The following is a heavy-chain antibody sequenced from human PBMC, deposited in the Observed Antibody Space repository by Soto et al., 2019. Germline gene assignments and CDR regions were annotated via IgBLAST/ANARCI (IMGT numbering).Heavy chain of an antibody. CDR1: GGSINSYG. V-gene: IGHV4-59*08. CDR2: IFDSGNA. Sequence: PSETLSLTCTVSGGSINSYGWSWIRQPPGKGLEWIAYIFDSGNANYNPSLKSRVTISVDTSKNQFSLKLTSVTAADTAVYYCARHRRTTVAKFYFDNWGQGALLTVSS. D-gene: IGHD4-4*01. J-gene: IGHJ4*02. CDR3: ARHRRTTVAKFYFDN.